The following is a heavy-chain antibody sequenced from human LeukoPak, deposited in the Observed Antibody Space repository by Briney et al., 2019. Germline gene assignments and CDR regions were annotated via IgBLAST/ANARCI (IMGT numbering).Heavy chain of an antibody. Sequence: GGSLRLSCAASGFTFSSYGMHWVRQAPGKGLEWVAVISYDGSNKYYADSVKGRFTTSRDNSKNTLYLQMNSLRAEDTAVYYCAKDQGSGSNDYWGQGTLVTVSS. J-gene: IGHJ4*02. CDR2: ISYDGSNK. D-gene: IGHD1-26*01. V-gene: IGHV3-30*18. CDR1: GFTFSSYG. CDR3: AKDQGSGSNDY.